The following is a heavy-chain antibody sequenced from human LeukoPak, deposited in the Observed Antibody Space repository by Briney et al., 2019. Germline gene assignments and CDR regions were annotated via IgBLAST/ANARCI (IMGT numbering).Heavy chain of an antibody. J-gene: IGHJ3*02. CDR3: ARLRGYSYGINGFDI. V-gene: IGHV3-13*01. D-gene: IGHD5-18*01. CDR1: GFTFNDYD. CDR2: IGTAHDA. Sequence: PGGSLRLSCAASGFTFNDYDMHWVREATAEGLEWLSGIGTAHDAHYAGSVKGRFTISRESATNSVYLQMNSLRDGDTAVYYCARLRGYSYGINGFDIWGQGTMVTVSS.